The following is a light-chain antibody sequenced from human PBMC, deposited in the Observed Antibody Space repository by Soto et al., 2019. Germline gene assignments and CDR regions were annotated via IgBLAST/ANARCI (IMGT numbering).Light chain of an antibody. J-gene: IGKJ1*01. CDR3: QQYTLFPWT. CDR1: QGIRND. CDR2: AAS. Sequence: AIQMTQSPSSLSASVGDRVTITCRASQGIRNDLGWYQQKPGKAPKLLIYAASSLQSGVPSRFSGSGSQTEFTLTINSLQPDDSATYYCQQYTLFPWTFGQGTKVDIK. V-gene: IGKV1-6*01.